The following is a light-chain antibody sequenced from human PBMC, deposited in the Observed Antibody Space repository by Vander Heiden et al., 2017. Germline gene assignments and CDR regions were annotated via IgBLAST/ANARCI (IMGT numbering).Light chain of an antibody. V-gene: IGKV3-20*01. CDR3: QYHAGQLPLT. Sequence: EIVLTQSPGTLSLSPGERATLFCRASQSVSTTYVAWYQHKPGQAPRLLIYGTSSRATGIPDRFSGSGSGTDFTLTISRREREDFAVYYCQYHAGQLPLTFGHGTKVDVK. CDR2: GTS. CDR1: QSVSTTY. J-gene: IGKJ3*01.